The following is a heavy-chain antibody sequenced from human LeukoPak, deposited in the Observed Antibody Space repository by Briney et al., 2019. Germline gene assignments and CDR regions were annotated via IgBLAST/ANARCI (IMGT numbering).Heavy chain of an antibody. D-gene: IGHD6-6*01. CDR2: INHSGST. CDR1: GGSFSGYY. CDR3: AESIAARREFDY. J-gene: IGHJ4*02. Sequence: SETLSLTCAVYGGSFSGYYWSWIRQPPGKGLEWIGEINHSGSTNYNPSLKSRVTISVDTSKNQFSLKLNSVTAADTAVYYCAESIAARREFDYWGQGTLVTVSS. V-gene: IGHV4-34*01.